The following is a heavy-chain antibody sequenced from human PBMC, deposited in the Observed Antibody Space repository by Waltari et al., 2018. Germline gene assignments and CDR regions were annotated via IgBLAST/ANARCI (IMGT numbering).Heavy chain of an antibody. CDR2: IYYSGST. D-gene: IGHD6-13*01. J-gene: IGHJ4*02. V-gene: IGHV4-59*01. CDR3: ARWPRLSIAAAGFDY. Sequence: QVQLQESGPGLVKPSETLSLTCTVSGGSISSYYWSWIRQPPGKGLEWIGYIYYSGSTNYTPSLKSRVTISVDTSKNQFSLKLSSVTAADTAVYYCARWPRLSIAAAGFDYWGQGTLVTVSS. CDR1: GGSISSYY.